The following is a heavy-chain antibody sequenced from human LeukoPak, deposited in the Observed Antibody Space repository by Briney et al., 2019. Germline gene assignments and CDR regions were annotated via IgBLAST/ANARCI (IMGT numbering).Heavy chain of an antibody. CDR2: IKQDGREK. CDR1: GFTFSSYW. Sequence: PGGSLRLSCAASGFTFSSYWMSWVRQAPGKGLEWVVNIKQDGREKYYVDSVKGRFTISRDNAKNSLYLQMNSLRAEDTAVYYCARVEGYDILTGFDYWGQGTLVTVSS. J-gene: IGHJ4*02. V-gene: IGHV3-7*01. CDR3: ARVEGYDILTGFDY. D-gene: IGHD3-9*01.